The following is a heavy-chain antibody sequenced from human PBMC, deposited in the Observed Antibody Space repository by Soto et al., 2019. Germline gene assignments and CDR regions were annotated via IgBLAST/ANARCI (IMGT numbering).Heavy chain of an antibody. CDR3: ARGNPNMGFGELLNYYYYGMDV. J-gene: IGHJ6*02. D-gene: IGHD3-10*01. Sequence: GASVKVSCKASGGTFSSYAISWVRQAPGQGLEWMGGIIPIFGTANYAQKFQGRVTITADESTSTAYMELSSLRSEDMAVYYCARGNPNMGFGELLNYYYYGMDVWGQGTTVTVSS. CDR1: GGTFSSYA. V-gene: IGHV1-69*13. CDR2: IIPIFGTA.